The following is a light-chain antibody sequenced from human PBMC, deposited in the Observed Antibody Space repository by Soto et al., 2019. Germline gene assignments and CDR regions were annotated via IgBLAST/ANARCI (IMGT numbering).Light chain of an antibody. CDR1: QSVGSN. CDR3: QQYYTTPYT. Sequence: EIVMTQSPATLSVSPGERATLSCRASQSVGSNLAWYQQKPGQPPKVIIYWASTRNSGVPDRFSGSGSGTDFSLTISSLQAEDVAVYYCQQYYTTPYTFGQGTKLEIK. J-gene: IGKJ2*01. CDR2: WAS. V-gene: IGKV3-15*01.